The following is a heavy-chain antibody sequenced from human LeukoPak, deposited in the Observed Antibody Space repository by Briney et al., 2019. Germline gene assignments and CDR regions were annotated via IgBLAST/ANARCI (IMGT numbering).Heavy chain of an antibody. D-gene: IGHD3-10*01. CDR3: ARGGDVWFAELSSTDAFDI. CDR2: ISSSSSYI. Sequence: GGSLRLSCAASGFTFSSYSMNWVRQAPGKGREWVSSISSSSSYIYYADSVKGRFTISRDNAKNSLYLQMNSLRAEDTAVYYCARGGDVWFAELSSTDAFDIWGQGTMVTVSS. CDR1: GFTFSSYS. J-gene: IGHJ3*02. V-gene: IGHV3-21*01.